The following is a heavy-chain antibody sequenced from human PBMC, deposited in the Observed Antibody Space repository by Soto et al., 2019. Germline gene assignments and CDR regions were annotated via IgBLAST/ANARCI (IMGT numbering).Heavy chain of an antibody. Sequence: PGGSLRLSCAASGFTFSSFTMHWVRQPPGEGLDWVAVISGDERDRRYAGSVQGRFTISRDNSKSTLYLQMNNLRTEDTAIYYCSRDLSGVGIKSQWGQGTLVTVSS. CDR3: SRDLSGVGIKSQ. V-gene: IGHV3-30*04. J-gene: IGHJ4*02. D-gene: IGHD3-10*01. CDR1: GFTFSSFT. CDR2: ISGDERDR.